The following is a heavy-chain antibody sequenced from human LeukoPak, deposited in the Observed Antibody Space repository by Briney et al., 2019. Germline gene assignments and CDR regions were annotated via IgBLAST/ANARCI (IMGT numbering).Heavy chain of an antibody. CDR1: GFTFSSYG. D-gene: IGHD3-9*01. CDR3: EKKPAYDILPSYGMDV. V-gene: IGHV3-30*18. Sequence: PGRSLRLSCAASGFTFSSYGMHGVRQAPGKGLESVAVISYAGSNKYYADSVKGRFTISRDNSKNTLYLQMNSLRAEDTAVYFCEKKPAYDILPSYGMDVWGKGTTVTVSS. J-gene: IGHJ6*04. CDR2: ISYAGSNK.